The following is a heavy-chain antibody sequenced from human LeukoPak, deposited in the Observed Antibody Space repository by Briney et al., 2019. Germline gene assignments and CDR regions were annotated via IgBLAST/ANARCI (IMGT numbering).Heavy chain of an antibody. V-gene: IGHV4-34*01. CDR1: GGSFSGYY. Sequence: PSETLSLTCAVYGGSFSGYYWSWIRQPPVKGLEWIGEINHSGSTNYNPSLKSRVTISVDTSKNQFSLKLSSVTAADTAVYYCARGGINRSYYYDSSGYYYAYWGQGTLVTVSS. J-gene: IGHJ4*02. D-gene: IGHD3-22*01. CDR2: INHSGST. CDR3: ARGGINRSYYYDSSGYYYAY.